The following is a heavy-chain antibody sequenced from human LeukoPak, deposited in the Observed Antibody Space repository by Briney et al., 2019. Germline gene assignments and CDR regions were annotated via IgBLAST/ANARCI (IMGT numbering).Heavy chain of an antibody. CDR2: ITANARSK. CDR3: ARGPSSHFYMDV. J-gene: IGHJ6*03. V-gene: IGHV3-64*02. CDR1: GFPFSDYT. Sequence: GGALVLSCAGSGFPFSDYTMHWVRPGPGKGLEYVSAITANARSKYHADSVRGRFTISRDNSKDTLYLQMGSLRPEDTAVYYCARGPSSHFYMDVWGKGTTVTISS.